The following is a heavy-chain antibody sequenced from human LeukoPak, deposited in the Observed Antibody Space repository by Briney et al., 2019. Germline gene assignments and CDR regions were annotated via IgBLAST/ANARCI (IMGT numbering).Heavy chain of an antibody. CDR1: GFTVSSNF. Sequence: PGGSLRLSCAASGFTVSSNFMSWVRQAPGKGLEWVSVIYSGGPTYYADSVKGRFTISRDNSKNTLYLQMNNLRAEDTAVYYCARGHSSGWYYFDYWDQGTLVTVSS. CDR2: IYSGGPT. V-gene: IGHV3-53*01. CDR3: ARGHSSGWYYFDY. D-gene: IGHD6-19*01. J-gene: IGHJ4*02.